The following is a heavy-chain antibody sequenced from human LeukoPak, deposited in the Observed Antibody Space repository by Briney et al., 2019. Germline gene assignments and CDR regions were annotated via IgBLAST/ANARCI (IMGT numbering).Heavy chain of an antibody. CDR2: ISAYNGNT. V-gene: IGHV1-18*01. D-gene: IGHD3-10*01. CDR3: ARLGGSGSYSLNNWFDP. J-gene: IGHJ5*02. CDR1: GYTFTSYG. Sequence: EASVKVSCKASGYTFTSYGISWVRQAPGQGLEWMGWISAYNGNTNYAQELQGRVTMTTDTSTSTAYMELRSLRSDDTAVYYCARLGGSGSYSLNNWFDPWGQGTLVTVSS.